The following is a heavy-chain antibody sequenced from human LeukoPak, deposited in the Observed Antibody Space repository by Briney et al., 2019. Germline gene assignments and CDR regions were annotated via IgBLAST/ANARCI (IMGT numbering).Heavy chain of an antibody. Sequence: KPSETLSLTCAVYGGSFSGYYWSWIRQPPGKGLEWIGEINHSGSTNYNPSLKSRVTISVDTSKNQFSLKLSSVTAADTAVYYCARAVTRHGTSDYWGQGTLVTVSS. CDR3: ARAVTRHGTSDY. V-gene: IGHV4-34*09. D-gene: IGHD4-23*01. CDR2: INHSGST. CDR1: GGSFSGYY. J-gene: IGHJ4*02.